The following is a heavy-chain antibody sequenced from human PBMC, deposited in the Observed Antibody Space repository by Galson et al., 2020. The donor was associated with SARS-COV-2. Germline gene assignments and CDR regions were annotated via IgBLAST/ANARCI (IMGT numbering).Heavy chain of an antibody. CDR3: ARFMVRGVTDGGGYMDV. V-gene: IGHV4-30-4*08. Sequence: SETLSLTCTVSGGSISSGDYYWSWIRQPPGKGLEWIGYIYYSGSTYYNPSLKSRVTISVDTSKNQFSLKLSSVTAADTAVYYCARFMVRGVTDGGGYMDVWGKGTTVTISS. CDR1: GGSISSGDYY. CDR2: IYYSGST. D-gene: IGHD3-10*01. J-gene: IGHJ6*03.